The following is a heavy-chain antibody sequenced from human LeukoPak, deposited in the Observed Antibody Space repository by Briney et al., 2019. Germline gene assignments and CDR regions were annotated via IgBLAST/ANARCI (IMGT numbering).Heavy chain of an antibody. CDR1: GDTVTGFS. J-gene: IGHJ4*02. CDR2: FDPEDGAR. D-gene: IGHD5-18*01. Sequence: ASVKVSCKVSGDTVTGFSIHWVRQAPGHGLEWMGGFDPEDGARIFAQKFQGRVTMTEDTSTDTAYMDLSSLRSEDTAVYYCATGYTYDYSLYWGQGALVTVSS. V-gene: IGHV1-24*01. CDR3: ATGYTYDYSLY.